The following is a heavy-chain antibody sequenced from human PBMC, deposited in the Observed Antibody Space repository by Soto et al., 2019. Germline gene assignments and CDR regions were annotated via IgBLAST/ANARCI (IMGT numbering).Heavy chain of an antibody. J-gene: IGHJ3*02. Sequence: KPSETLSLTCTVSGGSISSYYWSWIRQPPGKGLEWIGYIYYSGSTNYNPSLKSRVTISVDTSKNQFSLKLSSVTAADTAVYYCARVGFDCSRHQNCSSTSSPLPFDIWGQGTMVTVSS. CDR3: ARVGFDCSRHQNCSSTSSPLPFDI. CDR2: IYYSGST. CDR1: GGSISSYY. D-gene: IGHD2-2*01. V-gene: IGHV4-59*01.